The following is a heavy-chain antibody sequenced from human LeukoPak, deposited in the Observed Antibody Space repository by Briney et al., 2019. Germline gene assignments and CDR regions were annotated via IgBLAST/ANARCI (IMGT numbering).Heavy chain of an antibody. Sequence: GGSLRLSCAASGFTFSTYAMSWVRQAPGKGLEWVSVIYSGGTTYYADSVKGRFTISRDNSKNTVYLQMNSLRAEDTAVYYCARDPCSSTSCYDYWGQGTLVTVSS. V-gene: IGHV3-66*01. CDR2: IYSGGTT. D-gene: IGHD2-2*01. J-gene: IGHJ4*02. CDR3: ARDPCSSTSCYDY. CDR1: GFTFSTYA.